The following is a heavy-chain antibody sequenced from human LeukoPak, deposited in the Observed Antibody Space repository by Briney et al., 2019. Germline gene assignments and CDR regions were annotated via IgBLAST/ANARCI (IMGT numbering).Heavy chain of an antibody. CDR1: GGSISSYY. V-gene: IGHV4-59*08. D-gene: IGHD3-3*01. CDR2: VYYTGST. CDR3: ARQTGAGLFILP. Sequence: SETLSLTCAVSGGSISSYYWGWIRQPPGKGLQWIGYVYYTGSTNYNPSLKSRVTILLDTSNNQFSLILTSVTAADTTVYYCARQTGAGLFILPGGQGTLVTVSS. J-gene: IGHJ4*02.